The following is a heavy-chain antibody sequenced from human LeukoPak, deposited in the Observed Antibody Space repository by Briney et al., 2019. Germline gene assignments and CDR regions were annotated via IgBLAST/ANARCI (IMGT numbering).Heavy chain of an antibody. Sequence: GGYLRLSCAASGFTFSSYSMNWVRQAPGKGLEWVSSISSSSSYIYYADSVKGRFTISRDNSKNTLYLQMNSLRAEDTAVYYCAKELDNYYDSSGFGIWGQGTLVTVSS. CDR3: AKELDNYYDSSGFGI. CDR2: ISSSSSYI. CDR1: GFTFSSYS. J-gene: IGHJ4*02. D-gene: IGHD3-22*01. V-gene: IGHV3-21*01.